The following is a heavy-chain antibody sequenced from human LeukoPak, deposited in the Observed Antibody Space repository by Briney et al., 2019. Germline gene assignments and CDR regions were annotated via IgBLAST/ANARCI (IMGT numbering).Heavy chain of an antibody. V-gene: IGHV4-34*01. CDR1: GGSFSGYY. CDR2: INHSGST. D-gene: IGHD3-3*01. CDR3: ARGGPIFGVVIRFWRGYFDY. Sequence: SETLSLTCAVYGGSFSGYYWSWIRQPPGKGLEWIGEINHSGSTNYNPSLKSRVTISVDTSKNQFSLKLSSVTAADTAVYYCARGGPIFGVVIRFWRGYFDYWGQGTLVTVSS. J-gene: IGHJ4*02.